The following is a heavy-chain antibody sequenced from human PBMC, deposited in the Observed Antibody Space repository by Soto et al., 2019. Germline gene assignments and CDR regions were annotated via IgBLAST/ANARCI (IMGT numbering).Heavy chain of an antibody. CDR3: ARGCFGELPYYYGMDV. J-gene: IGHJ6*02. V-gene: IGHV3-21*01. Sequence: GGSLRLSCAASGFTFSSYSMNWVRQAPGKGLEWVSSISSSSSYIYYADSVKGRFTISRDNAKNSLYLQMNSLRAEDTAVYYCARGCFGELPYYYGMDVWGQGTTVTVSS. D-gene: IGHD3-10*01. CDR2: ISSSSSYI. CDR1: GFTFSSYS.